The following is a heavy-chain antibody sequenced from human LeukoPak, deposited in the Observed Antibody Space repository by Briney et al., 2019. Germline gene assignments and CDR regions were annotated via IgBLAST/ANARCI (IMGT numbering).Heavy chain of an antibody. D-gene: IGHD7-27*01. V-gene: IGHV1-69*13. Sequence: ASVKVSCKASGGTFSSYAISWVPQAPGQGLEWMGGIVPMFGTPDYAQKFRGRVTITADESTSTAYMEVRSLISGDTAVYYCARDHERTGDISLYYMDVWGKGTTVTVSS. J-gene: IGHJ6*03. CDR1: GGTFSSYA. CDR3: ARDHERTGDISLYYMDV. CDR2: IVPMFGTP.